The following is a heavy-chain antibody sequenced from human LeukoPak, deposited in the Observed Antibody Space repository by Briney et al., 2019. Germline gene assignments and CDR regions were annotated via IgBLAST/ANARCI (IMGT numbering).Heavy chain of an antibody. J-gene: IGHJ4*02. CDR2: INPNSGGT. V-gene: IGHV1-2*04. CDR1: GYTFTGYY. D-gene: IGHD3-10*01. Sequence: GASVKVSCKASGYTFTGYYMHWVRQAPGQGLEWMGWINPNSGGTNYAQKFQGWVTMTRDTSISTAYMELSRLRSDDTAVYYCARRGYYGSGSYPDYWGQGTLVTVSS. CDR3: ARRGYYGSGSYPDY.